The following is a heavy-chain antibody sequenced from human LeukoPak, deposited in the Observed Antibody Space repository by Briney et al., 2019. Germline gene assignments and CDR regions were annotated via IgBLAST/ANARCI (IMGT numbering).Heavy chain of an antibody. J-gene: IGHJ5*02. CDR1: GEPLSGYY. D-gene: IGHD5-12*01. Sequence: PSETLTLTCGVYGEPLSGYYRTWIRQPPGKGLEWIGDINHRGSGTYNPSLKSRLTISADTSKNQFSLRLISVTAADTAVYYCARVDIVTTNFFDPWGQGALVFVSS. CDR3: ARVDIVTTNFFDP. CDR2: INHRGSG. V-gene: IGHV4-34*01.